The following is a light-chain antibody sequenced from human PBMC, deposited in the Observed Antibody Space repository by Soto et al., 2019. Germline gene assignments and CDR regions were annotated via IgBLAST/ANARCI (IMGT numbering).Light chain of an antibody. CDR3: QQYGNSPGFT. Sequence: EIVLTQSPGTLSLSPGERGTLSCRASQTVSGSYVAWYQQKPGQAPRLLIYGASSRATGIPGRFSGSGSGTDFTLTISRPEPEDFAVYYCQQYGNSPGFTFGPGTKVDIK. CDR2: GAS. V-gene: IGKV3-20*01. J-gene: IGKJ3*01. CDR1: QTVSGSY.